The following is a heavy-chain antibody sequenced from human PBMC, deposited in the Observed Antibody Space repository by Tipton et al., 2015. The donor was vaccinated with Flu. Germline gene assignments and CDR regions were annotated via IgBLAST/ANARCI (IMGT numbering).Heavy chain of an antibody. CDR1: GGSISSYY. D-gene: IGHD3-10*01. CDR2: IYTSGST. V-gene: IGHV4-4*07. CDR3: ARASLPPMVRGVIRYFDL. J-gene: IGHJ2*01. Sequence: TLSLTCTVSGGSISSYYWSWIRQPAGKGLEWIGRIYTSGSTNYNPSLKSRVTMSVDTSKNQFSLKLSSVTAADTAVYYCARASLPPMVRGVIRYFDLLGRGTLVTVSS.